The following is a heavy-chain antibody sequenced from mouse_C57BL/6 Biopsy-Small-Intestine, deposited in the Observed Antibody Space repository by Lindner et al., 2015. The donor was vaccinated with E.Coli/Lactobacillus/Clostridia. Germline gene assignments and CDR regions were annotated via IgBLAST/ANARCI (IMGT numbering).Heavy chain of an antibody. D-gene: IGHD2-3*01. CDR3: ARELGSNDAFDL. J-gene: IGHJ3*01. Sequence: SVKVSCKASGYTLTNYNLHWVRQAPGQGLEWTGWINPNSGGTNYAQKFQGRVTMTRDASISTAYMELTSLRSDDTAVYYCARELGSNDAFDLWGQGTMVTVSS. CDR1: GYTLTNYN. CDR2: INPNSGGT. V-gene: IGHV1-18*01.